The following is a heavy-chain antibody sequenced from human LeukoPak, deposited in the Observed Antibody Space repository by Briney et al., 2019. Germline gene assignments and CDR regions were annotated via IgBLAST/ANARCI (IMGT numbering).Heavy chain of an antibody. V-gene: IGHV4-34*01. J-gene: IGHJ6*03. CDR3: ARASFYYYYYMDV. CDR1: GGSFSGYY. CDR2: INHSGST. Sequence: SETLSLTCAVYGGSFSGYYWSWLRQPPGKGLEWIGEINHSGSTNYNPSLKSRVTISVDTSKNQFSLKLSSVTAADTAVYYCARASFYYYYYMDVWGKGTTVTVSS.